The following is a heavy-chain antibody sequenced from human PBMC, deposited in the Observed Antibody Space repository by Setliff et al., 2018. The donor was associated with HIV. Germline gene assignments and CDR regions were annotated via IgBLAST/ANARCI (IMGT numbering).Heavy chain of an antibody. D-gene: IGHD4-17*01. CDR3: TKGVQRLRPYYFDS. J-gene: IGHJ4*02. V-gene: IGHV3-23*01. CDR2: ISGSGGST. CDR1: GFTFSSYG. Sequence: GGSLRLSCTASGFTFSSYGMSWVRQAPGKGLEWVSGISGSGGSTYYADSVMGRFTISRDNSKNTLYLQMKSLRVEDTAIYYCTKGVQRLRPYYFDSWGQGTLVTVSS.